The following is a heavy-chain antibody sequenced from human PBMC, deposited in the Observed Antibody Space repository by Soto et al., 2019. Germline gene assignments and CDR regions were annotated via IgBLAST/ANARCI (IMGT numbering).Heavy chain of an antibody. Sequence: QVQLQESGPGLVKPSQTLSLTCTVSGGSISSGGYYWSWIRQHPGKGLEWIGYIYYSGSTYYNPSTKRRVTIPGDTSKNQVSLKLGSVAAGDTAVYYCARGGAGRAAAPGYYYGMDVWGQGTTVTVSS. CDR2: IYYSGST. J-gene: IGHJ6*02. CDR3: ARGGAGRAAAPGYYYGMDV. V-gene: IGHV4-31*03. CDR1: GGSISSGGYY. D-gene: IGHD2-2*01.